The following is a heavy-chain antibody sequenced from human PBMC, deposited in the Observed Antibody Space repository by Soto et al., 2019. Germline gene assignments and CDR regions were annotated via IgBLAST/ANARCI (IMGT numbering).Heavy chain of an antibody. D-gene: IGHD5-12*01. V-gene: IGHV4-34*01. J-gene: IGHJ4*02. CDR2: INHSGST. Sequence: HPWAVDDGYFSGYYWSWILQTTGKGLEWIGEINHSGSTNYNPSLKSRVTISVDTSKNQFSLKLSSVTAADTAVYYCARGSRVVGTMFYPNYFDFWGQGTLVTVSS. CDR3: ARGSRVVGTMFYPNYFDF. CDR1: DGYFSGYY.